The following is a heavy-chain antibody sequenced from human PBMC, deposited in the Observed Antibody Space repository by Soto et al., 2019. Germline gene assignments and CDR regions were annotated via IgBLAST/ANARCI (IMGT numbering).Heavy chain of an antibody. CDR3: ARDLSGDGYNDGY. CDR1: GVTFSSYA. CDR2: IIPIFGTA. Sequence: VKVSCKASGVTFSSYAISSVRQAPGQGLEWMGGIIPIFGTANYAQKFQGRVTITADESTSTAYMELSSLRSEDTAVYYCARDLSGDGYNDGYWGQGTLVTVSS. V-gene: IGHV1-69*01. D-gene: IGHD5-12*01. J-gene: IGHJ4*02.